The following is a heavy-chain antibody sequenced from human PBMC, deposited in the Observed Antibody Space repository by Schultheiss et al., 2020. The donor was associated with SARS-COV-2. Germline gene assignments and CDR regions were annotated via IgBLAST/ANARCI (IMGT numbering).Heavy chain of an antibody. D-gene: IGHD3-22*01. CDR3: ARWEGGSSEII. Sequence: SETLSLTCTVSGGSISSYYWSLIRQPPGKGLEWIGYIYYSGSTNYNPSLKSRVTISVDTSKNQFSLKLSSVTAADTAVYYCARWEGGSSEIIWGQGTMVTVSS. CDR2: IYYSGST. V-gene: IGHV4-59*01. J-gene: IGHJ3*02. CDR1: GGSISSYY.